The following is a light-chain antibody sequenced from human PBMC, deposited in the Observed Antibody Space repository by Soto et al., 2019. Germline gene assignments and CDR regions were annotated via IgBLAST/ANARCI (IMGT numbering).Light chain of an antibody. CDR1: SSDVGGYNY. CDR3: CSYAGSYTFVV. J-gene: IGLJ2*01. V-gene: IGLV2-11*01. CDR2: DVT. Sequence: QSVLTQPPSVSGSPGQSVTISCTGTSSDVGGYNYVSWYQQHPGKAPKLVIYDVTKRPSGVPDRFSGSKSGNTASLTISRIQAEDEADYFCCSYAGSYTFVVFGGGTKVTVL.